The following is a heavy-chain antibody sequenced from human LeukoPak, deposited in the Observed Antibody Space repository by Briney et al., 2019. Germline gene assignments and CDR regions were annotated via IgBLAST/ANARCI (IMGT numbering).Heavy chain of an antibody. CDR1: GGSISSSSYY. D-gene: IGHD4-17*01. V-gene: IGHV4-39*01. J-gene: IGHJ5*02. CDR3: ARGGRATVTT. Sequence: PSETLSLTCTVSGGSISSSSYYWGWIRQPPGKGLEWIGSIYYSGSTYYNPSLKSRVTISVDRSKNQFSLKLSSVTAADTAVYYCARGGRATVTTWGQGTLVTVSS. CDR2: IYYSGST.